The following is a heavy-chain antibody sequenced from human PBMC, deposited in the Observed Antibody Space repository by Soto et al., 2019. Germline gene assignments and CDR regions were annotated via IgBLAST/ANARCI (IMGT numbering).Heavy chain of an antibody. CDR3: AKDRDTRYFDWLSGSFDY. D-gene: IGHD3-9*01. CDR1: GFTFSSYA. J-gene: IGHJ4*02. V-gene: IGHV3-23*01. Sequence: EVQLLESGGGLVQPGGSLRLSCAASGFTFSSYAMSWVRQAPGKGLEWVSGISGSGGSTFYADSVKGRFTISRDNSKNTLYLQMNSLRAEDTAVYYCAKDRDTRYFDWLSGSFDYWGQGTLVTVSS. CDR2: ISGSGGST.